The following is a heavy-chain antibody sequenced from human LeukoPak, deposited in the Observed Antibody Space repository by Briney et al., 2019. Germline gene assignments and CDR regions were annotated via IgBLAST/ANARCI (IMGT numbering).Heavy chain of an antibody. CDR2: VSSNGGVT. CDR1: GFTFSSYA. D-gene: IGHD3-3*01. CDR3: ARDGGLRFFDY. J-gene: IGHJ4*02. Sequence: PGGSLRLSCAASGFTFSSYAIHWVRQAPGKGLEYVSGVSSNGGVTYYANSVKGRFTISRDNSKNTLYLQMGNLRTEDMAVYYCARDGGLRFFDYWGQGTLVTVSS. V-gene: IGHV3-64*01.